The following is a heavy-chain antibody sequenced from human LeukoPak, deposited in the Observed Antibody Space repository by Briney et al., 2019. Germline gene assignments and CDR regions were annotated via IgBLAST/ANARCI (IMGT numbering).Heavy chain of an antibody. V-gene: IGHV3-23*01. Sequence: GASLRLSCAASGFTFSSYAMSWVRQAPGKGLEWVSAISGSGGSTYYADSAKGRFTISRDNWSMLYLQMNSLRAEDTAVYYCAKDLAYSFDSWGQGTLVTVSS. CDR3: AKDLAYSFDS. CDR2: ISGSGGST. CDR1: GFTFSSYA. J-gene: IGHJ4*02.